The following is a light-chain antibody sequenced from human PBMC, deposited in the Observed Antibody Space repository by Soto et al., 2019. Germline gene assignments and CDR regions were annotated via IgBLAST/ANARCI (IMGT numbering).Light chain of an antibody. CDR3: ASYGGTAV. Sequence: QSVLTQPRSVSGSPGQSVTISCTGTSRDVGGYNYVSWYQQHPGKAPKLMIYEVNQRPSGVPDRFSGSKSGNTASLTISGLQAEDEADYYCASYGGTAVFGTGTKVTVL. V-gene: IGLV2-11*01. CDR2: EVN. J-gene: IGLJ1*01. CDR1: SRDVGGYNY.